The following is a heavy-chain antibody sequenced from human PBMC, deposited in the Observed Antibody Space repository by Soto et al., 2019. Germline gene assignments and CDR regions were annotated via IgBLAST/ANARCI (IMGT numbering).Heavy chain of an antibody. Sequence: ASVKVSCKASGYTFTSYGISWVRQAPGQGLEWMGWISAYNGNTNYAQKFQGRVTMTTDTSMSTAYMELSRLRSDDTAVYYCAREAYCGGVCFPTRGNYYYGMDVWGQGTTVTVSS. CDR1: GYTFTSYG. D-gene: IGHD2-21*02. CDR3: AREAYCGGVCFPTRGNYYYGMDV. CDR2: ISAYNGNT. J-gene: IGHJ6*02. V-gene: IGHV1-18*01.